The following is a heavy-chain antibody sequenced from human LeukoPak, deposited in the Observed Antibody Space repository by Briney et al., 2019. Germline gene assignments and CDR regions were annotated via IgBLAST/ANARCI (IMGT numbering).Heavy chain of an antibody. CDR3: ARDSSSWFYFDY. D-gene: IGHD6-13*01. Sequence: GGSLRLSCAASGFTFSSYTMNWVRQVPGMGLEWASSIASTSTYIYYADSVKGRFTISRDNAKNSLYLQMNSLRAEDTAVYYCARDSSSWFYFDYWGQGTLVTVSS. V-gene: IGHV3-21*01. J-gene: IGHJ4*02. CDR1: GFTFSSYT. CDR2: IASTSTYI.